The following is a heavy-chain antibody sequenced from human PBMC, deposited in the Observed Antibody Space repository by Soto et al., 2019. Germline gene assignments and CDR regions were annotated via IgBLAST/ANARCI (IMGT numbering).Heavy chain of an antibody. CDR3: ARVYGDGSLDY. V-gene: IGHV4-30-2*01. Sequence: QLQLQESGSGLVKPSQTLSLTCAVSGGSISSGGYSWSWIRQPPGKGLEWIGYIYHSGSTYYNPSLKSRVTISVDRSKNQFALKVSSVTAADTAVYYCARVYGDGSLDYWGQGTLVTVSS. CDR2: IYHSGST. CDR1: GGSISSGGYS. D-gene: IGHD2-2*02. J-gene: IGHJ4*02.